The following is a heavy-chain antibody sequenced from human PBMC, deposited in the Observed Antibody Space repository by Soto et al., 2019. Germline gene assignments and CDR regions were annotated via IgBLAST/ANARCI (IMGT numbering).Heavy chain of an antibody. Sequence: QVHLQQWGAGLLKPSETLSLSCDVYGGSLSGYYWTWIRQVPGKGLEWIGEINHSASTNNNPSLKSRVAMSVDTSKNQFSLKLNSVTAADTAVYFCARGGGLAGGTDAFDIWGPGTLVTVSS. J-gene: IGHJ3*02. D-gene: IGHD3-10*01. CDR2: INHSAST. V-gene: IGHV4-34*02. CDR1: GGSLSGYY. CDR3: ARGGGLAGGTDAFDI.